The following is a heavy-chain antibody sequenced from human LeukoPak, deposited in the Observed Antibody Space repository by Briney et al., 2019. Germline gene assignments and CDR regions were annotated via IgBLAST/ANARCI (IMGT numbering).Heavy chain of an antibody. Sequence: SVKVSCKASGGTFSSYAISWVRQAPGQGLEWMGGIIPIFGTANYAQKFQGRVTITTDESTSTAYMELSSLRSEDTAVYYCARQFRYSGYDLDYWGQGTLVTVSS. V-gene: IGHV1-69*05. CDR2: IIPIFGTA. CDR1: GGTFSSYA. J-gene: IGHJ4*02. CDR3: ARQFRYSGYDLDY. D-gene: IGHD5-12*01.